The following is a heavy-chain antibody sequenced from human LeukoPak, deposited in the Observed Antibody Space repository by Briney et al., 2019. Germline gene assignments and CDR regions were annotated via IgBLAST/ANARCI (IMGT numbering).Heavy chain of an antibody. Sequence: SETLSLTCSVSGVSISSYYWTWIRLPAGKGLEWIGRIYSGGSTNYNPSLKSRVTMSVDTSKNQFSLKLTSVTAADTTVYYCAREFYYYDSSGDNWFDPWGQGTLVTVSS. J-gene: IGHJ5*02. CDR2: IYSGGST. V-gene: IGHV4-4*07. D-gene: IGHD3-22*01. CDR3: AREFYYYDSSGDNWFDP. CDR1: GVSISSYY.